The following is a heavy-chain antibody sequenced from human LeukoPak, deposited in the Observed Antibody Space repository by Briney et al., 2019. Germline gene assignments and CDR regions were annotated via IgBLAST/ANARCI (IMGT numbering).Heavy chain of an antibody. CDR1: GYTFTSYD. V-gene: IGHV1-8*03. D-gene: IGHD3-3*01. Sequence: GASVKVSCKVSGYTFTSYDINWVRQATGQGLEWMGWMNPNSGNTGYAQKSQGRVTITRNTSISTAYMELSSLRSEDTAVYYCARGQPRDYDFWSGYFRGRGYYYYYMDVWGKGTTVTVSS. CDR2: MNPNSGNT. CDR3: ARGQPRDYDFWSGYFRGRGYYYYYMDV. J-gene: IGHJ6*03.